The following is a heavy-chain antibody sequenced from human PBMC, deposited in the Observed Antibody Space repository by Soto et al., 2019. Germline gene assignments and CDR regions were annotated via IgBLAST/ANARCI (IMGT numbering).Heavy chain of an antibody. CDR2: ISAYNGNT. V-gene: IGHV1-18*01. J-gene: IGHJ3*02. Sequence: ASVKVSCKASGYTFTSYGISWVRQAPGQGLEWMGWISAYNGNTNYAQKLQGRVTMTTDTSTSTAYMELRSLRSDDTAVYYCARVTIGYCSGGSCYLRQDAFDIWGQGTMVTVSS. D-gene: IGHD2-15*01. CDR3: ARVTIGYCSGGSCYLRQDAFDI. CDR1: GYTFTSYG.